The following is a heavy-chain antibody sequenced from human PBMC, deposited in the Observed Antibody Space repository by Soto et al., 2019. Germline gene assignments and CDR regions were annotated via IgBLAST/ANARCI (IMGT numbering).Heavy chain of an antibody. CDR2: IIPILGIA. J-gene: IGHJ4*02. Sequence: SVKVSCKASGGTFSSYPISWVRQAPGQGLEWMGRIIPILGIANYAQKFQGRVTITADKSTSTAYMELSSLRSEDTAVYYCARSPLVPYSGIAAASDPYYFDYWGQGTLVTVSS. CDR3: ARSPLVPYSGIAAASDPYYFDY. CDR1: GGTFSSYP. D-gene: IGHD6-13*01. V-gene: IGHV1-69*02.